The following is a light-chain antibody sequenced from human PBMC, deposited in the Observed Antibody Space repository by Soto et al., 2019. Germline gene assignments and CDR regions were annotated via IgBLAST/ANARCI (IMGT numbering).Light chain of an antibody. V-gene: IGKV3-11*01. CDR3: HQRHSGPIT. CDR2: DAY. J-gene: IGKJ5*01. Sequence: EIVLTQSPATLSLSPGEGATLSCRASQSVSNFLLWFQQKPGQAPRLLIYDAYNRATGIPARFSGSGSGTNFTLTISSLEPEDFAVYYCHQRHSGPITFGQGTRLEI. CDR1: QSVSNF.